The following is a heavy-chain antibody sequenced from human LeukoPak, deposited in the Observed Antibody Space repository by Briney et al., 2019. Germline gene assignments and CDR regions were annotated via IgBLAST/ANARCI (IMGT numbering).Heavy chain of an antibody. CDR3: ARAGYYYDSSGYYVMTEIDY. Sequence: GGSLRLSCAASGFTFSSYSMNWVRQAPGKGLEWVSSISSSSSYIYYADSVKGRFTISGDNAKNSLYLQMNSLRAEDTAVYHCARAGYYYDSSGYYVMTEIDYWGQGTLVTVSS. J-gene: IGHJ4*02. CDR2: ISSSSSYI. D-gene: IGHD3-22*01. CDR1: GFTFSSYS. V-gene: IGHV3-21*01.